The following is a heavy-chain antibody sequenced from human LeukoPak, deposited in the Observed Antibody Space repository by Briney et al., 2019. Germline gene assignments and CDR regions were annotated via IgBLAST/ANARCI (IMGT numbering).Heavy chain of an antibody. CDR2: ISSSSSYI. CDR3: ARDRAWNYFDY. V-gene: IGHV3-21*01. Sequence: GGSLRLSCAASGFTFSSYSMNWVRQAPGKGLEWVSSISSSSSYIYYADSVKGRFTISRDNAKNSLYLQMNSLRAEDTAVYYCARDRAWNYFDYWGQGTLVTVSS. D-gene: IGHD3-3*01. J-gene: IGHJ4*02. CDR1: GFTFSSYS.